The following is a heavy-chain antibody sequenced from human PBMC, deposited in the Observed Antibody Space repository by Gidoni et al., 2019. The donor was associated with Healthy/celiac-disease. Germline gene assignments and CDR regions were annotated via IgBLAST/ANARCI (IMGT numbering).Heavy chain of an antibody. V-gene: IGHV3-33*08. CDR3: ARDIGYCSSTSCPLGY. CDR1: GFTFSSYG. J-gene: IGHJ4*02. CDR2: IWYDGSNK. D-gene: IGHD2-2*01. Sequence: QVQLVESGGGVVQPGRSLRLSCAASGFTFSSYGMHWVRQPPGKGLEWVAVIWYDGSNKYYADSVKGRFTISRDNSKNTLYLQMNSLRAEDTAVYYCARDIGYCSSTSCPLGYWGQGTLVTVSS.